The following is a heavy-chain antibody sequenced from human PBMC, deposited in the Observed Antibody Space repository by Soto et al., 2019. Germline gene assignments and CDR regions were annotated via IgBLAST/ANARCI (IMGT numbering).Heavy chain of an antibody. J-gene: IGHJ4*02. CDR3: AKDRERDAWYEDY. CDR2: INPNSGGT. CDR1: GYTFTGYY. V-gene: IGHV1-2*04. Sequence: ASVKVSCKASGYTFTGYYMHWVRQAPGQGLEWMGWINPNSGGTNYAQKFQGWVTMTRDTSISTAYMELSRLRSDDTAVYYCAKDRERDAWYEDYWGQGTLVTVSS. D-gene: IGHD6-13*01.